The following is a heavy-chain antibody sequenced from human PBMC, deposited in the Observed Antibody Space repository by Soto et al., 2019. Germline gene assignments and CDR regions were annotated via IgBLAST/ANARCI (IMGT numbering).Heavy chain of an antibody. CDR3: AKRKGGDCSSTSCYVGYYYYGMDV. CDR2: ISGSGGST. Sequence: GGSLRLSCAASGFTFSSYAMSWVRQAPGKGLEWVSAISGSGGSTYYADSVKGRFTISRDNSKNTLYLQMNSLRAEDTAVYYCAKRKGGDCSSTSCYVGYYYYGMDVWGQGTTVTVSS. J-gene: IGHJ6*02. D-gene: IGHD2-2*01. V-gene: IGHV3-23*01. CDR1: GFTFSSYA.